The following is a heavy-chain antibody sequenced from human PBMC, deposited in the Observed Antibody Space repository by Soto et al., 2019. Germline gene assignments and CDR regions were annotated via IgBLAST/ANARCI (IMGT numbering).Heavy chain of an antibody. V-gene: IGHV1-69*01. CDR1: GGSFSSYA. Sequence: QVQLVQSGAEVKKPGSSVKVSCKASGGSFSSYAISWVRQAPGQGLEWMGGIIPIVGTGNYAQNCQGRVTIAADEATSTAYMEPSSLRSEDRAMYYCASDLIAAGLPGMEVWGQGTTVSVSS. CDR2: IIPIVGTG. CDR3: ASDLIAAGLPGMEV. D-gene: IGHD6-13*01. J-gene: IGHJ6*02.